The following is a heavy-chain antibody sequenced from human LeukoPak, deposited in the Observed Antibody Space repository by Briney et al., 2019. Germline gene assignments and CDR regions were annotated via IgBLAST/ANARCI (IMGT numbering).Heavy chain of an antibody. CDR1: GFTFSSYA. J-gene: IGHJ6*02. CDR2: ISSNGGST. Sequence: PGGSLRFSCSASGFTFSSYAMHWVRQAPGKGLEYVSAISSNGGSTYYADSVKGRFTISRDNSKNTLYLQMNSLRAEDTAVYYCASSYYDILTGCYSGYYGMDVWGQGTTVTVSS. CDR3: ASSYYDILTGCYSGYYGMDV. D-gene: IGHD3-9*01. V-gene: IGHV3-64*04.